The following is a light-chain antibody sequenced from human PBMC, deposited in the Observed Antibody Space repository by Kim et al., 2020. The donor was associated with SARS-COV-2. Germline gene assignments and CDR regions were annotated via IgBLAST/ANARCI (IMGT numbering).Light chain of an antibody. CDR3: SSYTSSSTLI. J-gene: IGLJ2*01. CDR2: DVS. V-gene: IGLV2-14*04. CDR1: SSDVGGYNY. Sequence: GQSITISCTGTSSDVGGYNYVSWYQQHPGKAPKLMIYDVSKWPSGISNRFSGSKSGNTASLTISGLQAEDEADYYCSSYTSSSTLIFGGGTKLTVL.